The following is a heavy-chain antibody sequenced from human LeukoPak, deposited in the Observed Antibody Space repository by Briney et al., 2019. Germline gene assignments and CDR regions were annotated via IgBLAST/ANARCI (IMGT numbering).Heavy chain of an antibody. CDR3: ARHGGYSSPYLH. Sequence: PSETLSLTCTVSGGSISNYYWSWIRQPPGKGQECMGYIYYSGTTNYNPSLKSRVTISVDTSKNQFSLKLSSVTAADTAVYYCARHGGYSSPYLHWGQGTLVTVSS. CDR2: IYYSGTT. CDR1: GGSISNYY. D-gene: IGHD6-13*01. J-gene: IGHJ1*01. V-gene: IGHV4-59*08.